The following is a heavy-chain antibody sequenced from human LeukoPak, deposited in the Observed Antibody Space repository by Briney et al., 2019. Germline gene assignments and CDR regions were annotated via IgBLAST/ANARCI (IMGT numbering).Heavy chain of an antibody. Sequence: SVKVSCKASGGTFSSYAISWVRQAPGQGLEWMGRIIPIFGIANYAQKFQGRVTITADKSASTAYMELSSLRSEDTAVYYCARDSGSHSPYFDYWGQGTLVTVSS. J-gene: IGHJ4*02. CDR1: GGTFSSYA. D-gene: IGHD1-26*01. CDR3: ARDSGSHSPYFDY. CDR2: IIPIFGIA. V-gene: IGHV1-69*04.